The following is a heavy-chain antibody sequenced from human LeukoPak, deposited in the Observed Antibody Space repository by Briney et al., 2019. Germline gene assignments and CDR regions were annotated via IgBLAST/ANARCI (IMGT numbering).Heavy chain of an antibody. CDR2: ISHTGHT. J-gene: IGHJ4*02. CDR3: ARGPYSSDAGY. D-gene: IGHD6-25*01. Sequence: PSETLSLTCAVYGGSFTSYYRSWIRQPPGKGLEWIGEISHTGHTNYNPSLKSRVIMSVETSKNQLSLILSSVTAADTAVYYCARGPYSSDAGYWGQGTLVTVSS. CDR1: GGSFTSYY. V-gene: IGHV4-34*01.